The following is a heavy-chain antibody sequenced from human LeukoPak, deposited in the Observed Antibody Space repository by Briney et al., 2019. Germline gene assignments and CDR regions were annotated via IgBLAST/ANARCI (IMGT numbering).Heavy chain of an antibody. CDR2: IYGGGTT. CDR3: ARDLDGYYDSSGYYTPSFDY. D-gene: IGHD3-22*01. J-gene: IGHJ4*02. CDR1: GFTVSSNY. Sequence: GGSLRLSCAASGFTVSSNYMSWVRQAPGKGLEWVSVIYGGGTTYYADSVKGRFTISRDNAKNSLYLQMNSLRAEDTALYYCARDLDGYYDSSGYYTPSFDYWGQGTLVTVSS. V-gene: IGHV3-53*01.